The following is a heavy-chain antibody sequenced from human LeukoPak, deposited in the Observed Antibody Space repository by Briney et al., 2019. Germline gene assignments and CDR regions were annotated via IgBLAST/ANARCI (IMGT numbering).Heavy chain of an antibody. CDR3: ARDGYSGYDEFDY. Sequence: GGSLRLSCAASGFTVSSNYMTWVRQAPGKGLEWVSVIYSGGSTYYADSVKGRFTISRDNSKNTLYLQMNSLRAEDTAVYYCARDGYSGYDEFDYWGQGTLVTVSS. V-gene: IGHV3-53*01. CDR1: GFTVSSNY. CDR2: IYSGGST. D-gene: IGHD5-12*01. J-gene: IGHJ4*02.